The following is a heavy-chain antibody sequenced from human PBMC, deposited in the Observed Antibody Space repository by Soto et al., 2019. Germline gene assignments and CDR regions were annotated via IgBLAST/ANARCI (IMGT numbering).Heavy chain of an antibody. CDR2: IRGGGDGT. CDR3: PRDGGIYDYYYYMDV. J-gene: IGHJ6*03. CDR1: GFTFSSHA. V-gene: IGHV3-23*01. Sequence: EVQLLESGGGLVQPGGSLRLSCAASGFTFSSHAMTWVRQAPGKGLEWVSTIRGGGDGTFSADSVKGRFTISRDNSKNTLYLQMDRLRAEDTAVYYCPRDGGIYDYYYYMDVWGKGTTVIVSS. D-gene: IGHD3-16*01.